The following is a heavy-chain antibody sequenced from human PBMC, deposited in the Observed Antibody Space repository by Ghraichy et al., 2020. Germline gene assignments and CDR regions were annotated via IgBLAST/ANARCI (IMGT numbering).Heavy chain of an antibody. CDR1: GGTFSSYA. D-gene: IGHD1-26*01. CDR3: ARDTNSLTEPKWEPNYYYYYMDV. J-gene: IGHJ6*03. CDR2: IIPILGTA. V-gene: IGHV1-69*13. Sequence: SVKVSCKASGGTFSSYAISWVRQAPGQGLEWMGGIIPILGTANYAQKFQGRVTITADESTSTAYMELSSLRSEDTAVYYCARDTNSLTEPKWEPNYYYYYMDVWGKGTTVTVSS.